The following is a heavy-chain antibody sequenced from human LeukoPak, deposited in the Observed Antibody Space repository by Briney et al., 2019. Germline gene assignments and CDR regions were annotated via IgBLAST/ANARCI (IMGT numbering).Heavy chain of an antibody. CDR1: GFTFSSYW. V-gene: IGHV3-74*01. CDR3: ARDLTADGSSLDY. D-gene: IGHD6-13*01. CDR2: IKSDGST. Sequence: GGSLRLSCAASGFTFSSYWMHWVRQAPGKGLVWVSRIKSDGSTNYADSVKGRFTISRDNAKNSPYLQMNSLRAEDTAVYYCARDLTADGSSLDYWGQGTLVTVSS. J-gene: IGHJ4*02.